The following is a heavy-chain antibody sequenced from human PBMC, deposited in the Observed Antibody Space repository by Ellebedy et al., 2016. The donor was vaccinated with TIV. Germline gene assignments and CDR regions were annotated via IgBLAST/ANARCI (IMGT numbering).Heavy chain of an antibody. CDR3: ARQAAAGKSPFDY. V-gene: IGHV3-21*01. D-gene: IGHD6-13*01. J-gene: IGHJ4*02. Sequence: GESLKISCAASGFTFSSYSMNWVRQAPGKGLEWVSSISSSSSYIYYADSVKGRFTISRDNAKNSLYLQMNSLRAEDTAVYYCARQAAAGKSPFDYWGQGTLVTVSS. CDR1: GFTFSSYS. CDR2: ISSSSSYI.